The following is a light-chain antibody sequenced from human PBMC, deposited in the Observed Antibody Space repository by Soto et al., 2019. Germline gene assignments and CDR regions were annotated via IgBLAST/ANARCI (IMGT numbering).Light chain of an antibody. V-gene: IGLV4-69*01. Sequence: QLVLTQSPSASASLGASVKLTCTLSSGLSSNAIAWHQQQPEKGPRYLMKLNSDGSHSKGDGIPDRFSGSSSGAERYLSISSLQSEDEADYYCQTWGTGIRVFGGGTKLTVL. CDR2: LNSDGSH. J-gene: IGLJ3*02. CDR3: QTWGTGIRV. CDR1: SGLSSNA.